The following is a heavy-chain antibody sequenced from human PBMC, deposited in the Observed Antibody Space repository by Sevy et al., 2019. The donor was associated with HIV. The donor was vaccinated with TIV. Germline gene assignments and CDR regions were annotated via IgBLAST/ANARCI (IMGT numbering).Heavy chain of an antibody. CDR1: GYSFTAYF. CDR2: ISPNSGGT. V-gene: IGHV1-2*06. J-gene: IGHJ4*02. Sequence: ASVKVSCRASGYSFTAYFLHWVRQAPGQGLEWMGRISPNSGGTVYAQNFQGRVTMTRDTSGTTAYMEVTRLKSDDTALYYFARASGPTVGAYFDYWGQGTLVTVSS. CDR3: ARASGPTVGAYFDY. D-gene: IGHD3-10*01.